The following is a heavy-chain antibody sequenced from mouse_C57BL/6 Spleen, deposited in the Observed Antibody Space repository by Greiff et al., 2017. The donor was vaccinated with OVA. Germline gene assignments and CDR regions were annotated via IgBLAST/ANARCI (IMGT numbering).Heavy chain of an antibody. V-gene: IGHV5-17*01. J-gene: IGHJ3*01. CDR1: GFTFSDYG. CDR3: PKDYYYGSSSAWFAY. D-gene: IGHD1-1*01. Sequence: EVKLVESGGGLVKPGGSLKLSCAASGFTFSDYGMHWVRQAPEKGLEWVAYISSGSSTIYYADTVKGRFNISRDNAKNTLFLQMTSLRSEDTAMYYCPKDYYYGSSSAWFAYWGQGTLVTVSA. CDR2: ISSGSSTI.